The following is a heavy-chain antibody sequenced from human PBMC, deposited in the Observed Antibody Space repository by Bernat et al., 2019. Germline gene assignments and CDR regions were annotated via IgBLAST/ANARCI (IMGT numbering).Heavy chain of an antibody. D-gene: IGHD2-2*01. V-gene: IGHV3-30-3*01. CDR1: GFTFSSYA. CDR2: ISYDGSNK. Sequence: QVQLVESGGGVVQPGRSLRLSCAASGFTFSSYAMHWVRQAPGKWLEWVAVISYDGSNKYYAESVKGRFTISRDNSKNTLYLQMNSLRAEDTAVYYCARVWNGPQVVVPADEPTPFYYMDVWGKGTTVTVSS. J-gene: IGHJ6*03. CDR3: ARVWNGPQVVVPADEPTPFYYMDV.